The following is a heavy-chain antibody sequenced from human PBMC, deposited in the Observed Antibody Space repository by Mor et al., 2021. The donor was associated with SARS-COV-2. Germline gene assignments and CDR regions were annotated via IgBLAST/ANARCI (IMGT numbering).Heavy chain of an antibody. Sequence: VIWFDGSHKNFADSVKGRFTISRDNSKNTLYLQMNSLRAEDTAVYYCARMAYYDSSGLTDYYYYMD. CDR2: IWFDGSHK. CDR3: ARMAYYDSSGLTDYYYYMD. V-gene: IGHV3-33*01. D-gene: IGHD3-22*01. J-gene: IGHJ6*03.